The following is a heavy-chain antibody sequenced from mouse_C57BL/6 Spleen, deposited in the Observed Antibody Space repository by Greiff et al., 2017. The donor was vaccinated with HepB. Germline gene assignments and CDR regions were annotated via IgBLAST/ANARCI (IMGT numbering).Heavy chain of an antibody. CDR3: ASEGDYYGSEYYFDY. J-gene: IGHJ2*01. CDR2: ISDGGSYT. D-gene: IGHD1-1*01. CDR1: GFTFSSYA. Sequence: VQLKESGGGLVKPGGSLKLSCAASGFTFSSYAMSWVRQTPEKRLEWVATISDGGSYTYYPDNVKGRFTISRDNAKNNLYLQMSHLKSEDTAMYYCASEGDYYGSEYYFDYWGQGTTLTVSS. V-gene: IGHV5-4*01.